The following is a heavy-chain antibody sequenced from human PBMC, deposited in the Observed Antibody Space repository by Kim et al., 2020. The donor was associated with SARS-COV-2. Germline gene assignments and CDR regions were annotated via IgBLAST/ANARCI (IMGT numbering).Heavy chain of an antibody. Sequence: QKLQGRVTMTTDTSTSTAYMELRSLRSDDTAVYYCARRILTGYYNDAFDIWGQGTMVTVSS. D-gene: IGHD3-9*01. CDR3: ARRILTGYYNDAFDI. J-gene: IGHJ3*02. V-gene: IGHV1-18*01.